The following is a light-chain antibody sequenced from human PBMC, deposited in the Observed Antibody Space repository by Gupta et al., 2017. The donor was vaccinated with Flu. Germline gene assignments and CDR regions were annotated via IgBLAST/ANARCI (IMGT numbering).Light chain of an antibody. CDR1: RSDIGAYKY. CDR3: SAYTNSNSFV. Sequence: SITIYCTGTRSDIGAYKYVSWYQQYPDRAPKLLLYEVNKWSAGVASRFSGSRSGNTAYLTLSGLQVEDEADYHCSAYTNSNSFVFGGGTKVTVL. CDR2: EVN. V-gene: IGLV2-14*01. J-gene: IGLJ3*02.